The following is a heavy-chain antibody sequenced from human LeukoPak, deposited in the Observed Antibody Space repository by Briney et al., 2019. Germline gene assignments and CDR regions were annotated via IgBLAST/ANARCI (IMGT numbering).Heavy chain of an antibody. V-gene: IGHV4-59*01. J-gene: IGHJ6*03. CDR1: GGSISSYY. D-gene: IGHD7-27*01. Sequence: SETLSLTCTVSGGSISSYYWSWIRQPPGKGLEWIGYIYYSGSTNYNPSLKSRVTISVDTSKNQFSLKLNSVTAADTAVYYCARVALGYYYYMDVWGKGTTVTVSS. CDR3: ARVALGYYYYMDV. CDR2: IYYSGST.